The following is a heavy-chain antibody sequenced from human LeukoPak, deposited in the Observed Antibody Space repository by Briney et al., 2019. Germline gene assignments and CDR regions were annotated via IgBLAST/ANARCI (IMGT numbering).Heavy chain of an antibody. CDR1: GGSISSYY. CDR2: IYYSGST. J-gene: IGHJ4*02. CDR3: ARHGTIEYYFDY. D-gene: IGHD3-9*01. Sequence: PSETLSLTCTVSGGSISSYYWSWIRQPPGKGLEWIGNIYYSGSTNYNPSLKSRVTISVDTSKNQFSLKLSSVTAADTAVYYCARHGTIEYYFDYWGQGTLVTVSS. V-gene: IGHV4-59*08.